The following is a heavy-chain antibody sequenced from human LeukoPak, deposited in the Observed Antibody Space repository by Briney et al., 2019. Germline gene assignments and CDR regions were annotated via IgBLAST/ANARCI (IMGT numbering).Heavy chain of an antibody. CDR2: ISGSGGST. CDR1: GFTFSSYA. V-gene: IGHV3-23*01. CDR3: ARIMVRGVIITGSAFDI. Sequence: PGGSLRLSCAASGFTFSSYAMSWVRQAPGKGLEWVSAISGSGGSTYYADSVKGRFTISRDNSKNTLYLQMNSLRAEDTAVYYCARIMVRGVIITGSAFDIWGQGTMVTVSS. J-gene: IGHJ3*02. D-gene: IGHD3-10*01.